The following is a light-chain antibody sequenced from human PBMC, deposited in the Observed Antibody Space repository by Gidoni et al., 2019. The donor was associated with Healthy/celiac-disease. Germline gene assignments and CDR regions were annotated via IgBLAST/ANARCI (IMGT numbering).Light chain of an antibody. CDR1: QSVGSS. Sequence: EIVMTQSQATLSVSPGERATLSCRASQSVGSSLAWYQQKPGRAPRLLIYAASSRATGIPARFSASGSGTEFTLTISSLQSEDFAVYYCQQYNNWPSYTFGQGTKLEIK. CDR2: AAS. V-gene: IGKV3-15*01. CDR3: QQYNNWPSYT. J-gene: IGKJ2*01.